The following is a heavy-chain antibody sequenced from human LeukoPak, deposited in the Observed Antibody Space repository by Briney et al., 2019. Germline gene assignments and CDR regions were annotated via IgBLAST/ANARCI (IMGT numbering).Heavy chain of an antibody. CDR2: ISGSGGST. CDR3: AKVKDIVATPFDY. Sequence: YXMXWVRQAPGXGLEWVSAISGSGGSTYYADSVKGRFTISRDNSKNTLYLQMNSLRAEDTAVYYCAKVKDIVATPFDYWGQGTLVTVSS. D-gene: IGHD5-12*01. CDR1: YX. V-gene: IGHV3-23*01. J-gene: IGHJ4*02.